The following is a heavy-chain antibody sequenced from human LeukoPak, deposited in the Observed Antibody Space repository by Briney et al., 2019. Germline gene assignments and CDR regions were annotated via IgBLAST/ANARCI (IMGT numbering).Heavy chain of an antibody. CDR3: ANQPGNYFDY. Sequence: GGSLRLPCAVSGFTFSSHAMGWVRQSPGKGLEWVSTISGSGDRTFYADSVKGRFTISRDKSKNTLYLHMNSLRADDTALYYCANQPGNYFDYWGQGTLVTVSS. CDR2: ISGSGDRT. V-gene: IGHV3-23*01. CDR1: GFTFSSHA. J-gene: IGHJ4*02. D-gene: IGHD2-2*01.